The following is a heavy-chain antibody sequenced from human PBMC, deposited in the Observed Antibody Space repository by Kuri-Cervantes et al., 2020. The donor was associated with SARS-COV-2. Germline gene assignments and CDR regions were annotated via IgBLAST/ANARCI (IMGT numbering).Heavy chain of an antibody. J-gene: IGHJ4*02. CDR2: ISGSGGST. D-gene: IGHD4-23*01. Sequence: GESLKISCAASGFTFSSYAMSWVRQAPGKGLEWVSAISGSGGSTYYADSVKGRFTISRDNSKNTLYLQMNSLRAEDTAVYYCANPDNYGGNSGWGQGTMVTVSS. V-gene: IGHV3-23*01. CDR3: ANPDNYGGNSG. CDR1: GFTFSSYA.